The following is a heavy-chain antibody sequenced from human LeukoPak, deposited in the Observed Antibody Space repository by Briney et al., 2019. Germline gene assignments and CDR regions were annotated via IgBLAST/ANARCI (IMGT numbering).Heavy chain of an antibody. CDR3: VRGGSNFFS. CDR2: VKPDGSAT. Sequence: GGSLRLSCAASGFAFTPVWMSWVRPAAGKGLEWVANVKPDGSATNHGDSVKGRFTISRDNAKNSLFLQMNSLRVEDTAVYYCVRGGSNFFSWGQGTLVTVSS. CDR1: GFAFTPVW. J-gene: IGHJ4*02. V-gene: IGHV3-7*01. D-gene: IGHD3-16*01.